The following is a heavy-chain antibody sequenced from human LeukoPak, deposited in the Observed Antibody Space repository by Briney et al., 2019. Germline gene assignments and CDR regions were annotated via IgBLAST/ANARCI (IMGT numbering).Heavy chain of an antibody. V-gene: IGHV4-4*02. CDR3: ARQKWEQQGRDYYFYGLDV. D-gene: IGHD1-26*01. J-gene: IGHJ6*02. CDR1: AGSISSSNW. Sequence: PSETLSLTCAVSAGSISSSNWWSWVRQSPVKGLEWIGEIYLYGTTNYNPSLKSRATMSVDRSKNQFSLKLSSVTAADTAVYYCARQKWEQQGRDYYFYGLDVWGPGTTVTVSS. CDR2: IYLYGTT.